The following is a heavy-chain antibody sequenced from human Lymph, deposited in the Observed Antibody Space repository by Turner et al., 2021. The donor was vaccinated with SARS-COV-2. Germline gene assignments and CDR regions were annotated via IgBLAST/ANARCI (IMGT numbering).Heavy chain of an antibody. CDR3: ARGGLYYYDSSAYYNDAFDI. D-gene: IGHD3-22*01. CDR1: GSTFTDYY. Sequence: QVQLVQSGAEVKKPGASVKVSCKASGSTFTDYYMYWVRQAPGQGLEWMGWINPNSGGTDYAQKFQGRVTVTRDASFNTAYMELTRLRSDDTAVYYCARGGLYYYDSSAYYNDAFDIWGQGTMVTVSS. J-gene: IGHJ3*02. CDR2: INPNSGGT. V-gene: IGHV1-2*02.